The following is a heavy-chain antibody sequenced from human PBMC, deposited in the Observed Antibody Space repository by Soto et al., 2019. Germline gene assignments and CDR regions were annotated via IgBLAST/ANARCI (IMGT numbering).Heavy chain of an antibody. V-gene: IGHV4-34*02. CDR1: GGSFSDHF. Sequence: QVQLQQWGAGLLKPSETLSLTCAVYGGSFSDHFWSWIRQSPGKGLEWIGEINHRGTTKYKAALRIRVSISLDTSKNQFSLRLNSVTAADTAVYFCVRGHRAVTQGGGKFYYYVYGMDVWGPGTTVTVSS. J-gene: IGHJ6*02. CDR2: INHRGTT. D-gene: IGHD4-17*01. CDR3: VRGHRAVTQGGGKFYYYVYGMDV.